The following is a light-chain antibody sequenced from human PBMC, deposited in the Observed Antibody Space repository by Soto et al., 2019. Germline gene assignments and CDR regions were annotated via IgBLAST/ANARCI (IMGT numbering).Light chain of an antibody. Sequence: QSALTQPRSVSGSPGQSVTISCTGTSSDVGGYNYVSWYQQHPGKAPKLMIYDVTKRPSGVPDRFSGSKSGNTASLTISGLQADDEADYYCCSYAGSYPVVFGGGTKLTV. J-gene: IGLJ2*01. CDR3: CSYAGSYPVV. V-gene: IGLV2-11*01. CDR1: SSDVGGYNY. CDR2: DVT.